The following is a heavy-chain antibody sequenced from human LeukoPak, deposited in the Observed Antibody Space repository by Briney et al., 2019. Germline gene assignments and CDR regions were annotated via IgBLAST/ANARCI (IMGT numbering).Heavy chain of an antibody. D-gene: IGHD6-13*01. CDR1: GFTFSSYS. V-gene: IGHV3-21*01. CDR3: AREAAEQQLVGWFDP. J-gene: IGHJ5*02. Sequence: GGSLRLSCAASGFTFSSYSMNWVRQAPGKGLEWVSSISSSSSYIYYADSVKGRFTISRDNAKNSLYLQMNSLRAEDMAVYYCAREAAEQQLVGWFDPWGQGTLVTASS. CDR2: ISSSSSYI.